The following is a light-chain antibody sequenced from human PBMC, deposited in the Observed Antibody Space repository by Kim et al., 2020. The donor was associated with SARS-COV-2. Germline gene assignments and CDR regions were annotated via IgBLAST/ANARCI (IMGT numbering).Light chain of an antibody. CDR2: DAS. CDR1: QSVSTY. Sequence: PGERATLSCRASQSVSTYLAWYQQKPGQAPRLLIYDASNRATGIPARFSGSGSGTDFTLTISSLEPEDFAVYFCQQRSSWPPELTFGGGTKLEIK. V-gene: IGKV3-11*01. J-gene: IGKJ4*01. CDR3: QQRSSWPPELT.